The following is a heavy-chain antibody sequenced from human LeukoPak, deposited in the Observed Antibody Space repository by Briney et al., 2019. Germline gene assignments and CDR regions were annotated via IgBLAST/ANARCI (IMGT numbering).Heavy chain of an antibody. CDR3: ARMIIAAAGTGYGMDV. D-gene: IGHD6-13*01. Sequence: HPGGSLRLSCAASGFTFSSYWMSWVRQAPGKGLEWVANIKQDGSEKYYVDSVKGRFTIPRDNAKNSLYLQMNSLRAEDTAVYYCARMIIAAAGTGYGMDVWGQGTTVTVSS. J-gene: IGHJ6*02. CDR1: GFTFSSYW. CDR2: IKQDGSEK. V-gene: IGHV3-7*01.